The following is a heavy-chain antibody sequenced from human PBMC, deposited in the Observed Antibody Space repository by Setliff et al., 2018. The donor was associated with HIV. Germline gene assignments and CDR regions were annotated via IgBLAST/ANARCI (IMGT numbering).Heavy chain of an antibody. V-gene: IGHV1-69*05. J-gene: IGHJ4*02. CDR3: ASGSGYCRNGVCYIGVHKNPDKYYFDY. D-gene: IGHD2-8*01. CDR2: SIPLFGTV. CDR1: GDTFSNSA. Sequence: SVKVSCKASGDTFSNSALTWARQAPGQGLEWMGGSIPLFGTVTYAQRFQGRVTITTDELMTTAYMELTSLRSEDTAVYYCASGSGYCRNGVCYIGVHKNPDKYYFDYWGQGTLVTV.